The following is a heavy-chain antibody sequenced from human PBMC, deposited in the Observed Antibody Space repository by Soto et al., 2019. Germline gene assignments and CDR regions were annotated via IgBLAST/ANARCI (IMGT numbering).Heavy chain of an antibody. D-gene: IGHD3-22*01. CDR2: IYYRGST. Sequence: QVQLQESGPGLVKPSQTLSLTCTVSGGSISSGGYYWSWIRQHPGKGLEWIGDIYYRGSTYYNPSLKSRVTISVDTSKNQFSLKLSSVTAADTAVYYCARSYDSSGYSYYGMDVWGQGTTVTVSS. V-gene: IGHV4-31*03. CDR1: GGSISSGGYY. J-gene: IGHJ6*02. CDR3: ARSYDSSGYSYYGMDV.